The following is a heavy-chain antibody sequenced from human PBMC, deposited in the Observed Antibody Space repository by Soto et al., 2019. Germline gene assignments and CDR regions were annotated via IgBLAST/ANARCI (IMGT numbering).Heavy chain of an antibody. Sequence: GGSLRLSCAASGFTFSDYYMSWIRQAPGKGLEWVSYISSSGSTIYYADSVKGRFTISRDNAKNSLYLQMNSLRAEDTAVYYCARELYDILTGSLSRDDAFDIWGQGTMVTVSS. V-gene: IGHV3-11*01. CDR3: ARELYDILTGSLSRDDAFDI. CDR2: ISSSGSTI. CDR1: GFTFSDYY. J-gene: IGHJ3*02. D-gene: IGHD3-9*01.